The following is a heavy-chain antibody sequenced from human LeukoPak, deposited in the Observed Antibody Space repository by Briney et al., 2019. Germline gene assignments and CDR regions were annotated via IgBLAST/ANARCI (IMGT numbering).Heavy chain of an antibody. Sequence: SETLSLTCTVSGGSISSYYWSWIRQPPGKGLEWIGYIYYSGSTNYNSFFKSRVTISIDTSKNQFSLRLSSVTAADTAVYYCARVTGYMIEGQFDYWGQGTLVTVSS. CDR2: IYYSGST. J-gene: IGHJ4*02. D-gene: IGHD3-22*01. CDR1: GGSISSYY. V-gene: IGHV4-59*01. CDR3: ARVTGYMIEGQFDY.